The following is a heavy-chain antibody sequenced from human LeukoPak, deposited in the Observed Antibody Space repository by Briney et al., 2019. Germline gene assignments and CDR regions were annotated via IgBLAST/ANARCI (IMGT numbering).Heavy chain of an antibody. V-gene: IGHV4-59*08. CDR2: IYYSGST. Sequence: SETLSLTCTVSGGSISSYYWSWIRQPPGKGLEWIGYIYYSGSTNYNPSLKSRVTISVDTSKNQFSLKLSSVTAADTAVYYCASLEMATQTRFDYWGQGTLVTVSS. CDR3: ASLEMATQTRFDY. J-gene: IGHJ4*02. CDR1: GGSISSYY. D-gene: IGHD5-24*01.